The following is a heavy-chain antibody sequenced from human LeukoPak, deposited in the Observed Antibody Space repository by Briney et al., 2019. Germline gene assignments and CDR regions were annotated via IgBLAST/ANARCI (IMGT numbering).Heavy chain of an antibody. V-gene: IGHV4-4*07. CDR2: IYTSGST. CDR3: ARGGHVGFGVGHDY. CDR1: GGSFSSYY. Sequence: SETLSLTCTVFGGSFSSYYWSWIRQPAGKGLEWIGRIYTSGSTNYNPSLKSRVTISVDTSKNQFSLKLSSVTAADTAVYYCARGGHVGFGVGHDYWGQGTLVTVSS. D-gene: IGHD3-3*01. J-gene: IGHJ4*02.